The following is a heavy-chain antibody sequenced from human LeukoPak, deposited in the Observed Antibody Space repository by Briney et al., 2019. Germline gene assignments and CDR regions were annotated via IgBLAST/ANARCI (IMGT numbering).Heavy chain of an antibody. D-gene: IGHD1-26*01. Sequence: SETLSLTCTVSGYSISSGYYWGWIRQPPGKGLEWIGSIYHSGSTYYNPSLKSRATISVDTSKNQFSLKLSSVTAADTAVYYCAGISGSFFDYWGQGTLVTVSS. J-gene: IGHJ4*02. CDR3: AGISGSFFDY. V-gene: IGHV4-38-2*02. CDR1: GYSISSGYY. CDR2: IYHSGST.